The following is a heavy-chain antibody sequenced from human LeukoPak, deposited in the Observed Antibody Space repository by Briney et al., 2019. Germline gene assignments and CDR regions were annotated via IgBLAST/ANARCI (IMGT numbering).Heavy chain of an antibody. CDR2: IYHSGST. CDR1: GGSISSGGYS. J-gene: IGHJ5*02. D-gene: IGHD2-2*01. Sequence: SQTLSLTCAVSGGSISSGGYSWSWIRQPPGKGLEWIGYIYHSGSTYYNPSLKSRVTISVDRSKNQFSLKLSSVTAADTAVYYCARDSAMYRFGPWGQGTLVTVSS. CDR3: ARDSAMYRFGP. V-gene: IGHV4-30-2*01.